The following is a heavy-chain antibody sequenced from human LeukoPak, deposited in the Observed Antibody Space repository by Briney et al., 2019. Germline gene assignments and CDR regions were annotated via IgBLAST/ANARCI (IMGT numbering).Heavy chain of an antibody. Sequence: SETLSLTCTVSGYAITSGGFSWNWIRPPPGKGLEWIGCIYDRGPAYYNPTLKSRFTISVDRPKNQFFLNVTSLTAADTAVYYCARSRQASGLFNSWGQGTLVVVSS. CDR3: ARSRQASGLFNS. CDR1: GYAITSGGFS. J-gene: IGHJ5*01. CDR2: IYDRGPA. D-gene: IGHD3-10*01. V-gene: IGHV4-30-2*01.